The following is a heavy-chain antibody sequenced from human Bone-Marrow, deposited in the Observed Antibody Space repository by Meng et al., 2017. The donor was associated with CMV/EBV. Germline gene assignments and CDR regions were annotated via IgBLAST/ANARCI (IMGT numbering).Heavy chain of an antibody. D-gene: IGHD2-15*01. CDR1: GYSFSTYW. V-gene: IGHV5-51*01. CDR3: ARRDIKSSNPGYFEF. Sequence: GGSLRLFCQGSGYSFSTYWIGWVRQMPGKGLEWMGIIYPGDSDTRYSPSFQGQVTISADRSISTAYLQWSSLKASDTAIYYCARRDIKSSNPGYFEFWGQGTLVTVSS. CDR2: IYPGDSDT. J-gene: IGHJ4*02.